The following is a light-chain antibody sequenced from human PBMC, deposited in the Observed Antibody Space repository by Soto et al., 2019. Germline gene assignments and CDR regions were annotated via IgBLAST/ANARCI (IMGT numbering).Light chain of an antibody. Sequence: EIVLTQSPGTLALSPGEGATLSCRASQSVSKYLAWYQQKPGQAPRLLIYGASSRATGIPDSFSGSGSGTDFTLTISRLEPEDFAVYYCQQYGGSTQTFGQGTKVDI. V-gene: IGKV3-20*01. J-gene: IGKJ1*01. CDR1: QSVSKY. CDR3: QQYGGSTQT. CDR2: GAS.